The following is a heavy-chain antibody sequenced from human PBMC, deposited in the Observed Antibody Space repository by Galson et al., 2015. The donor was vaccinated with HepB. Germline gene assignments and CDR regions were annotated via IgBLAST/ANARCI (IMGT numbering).Heavy chain of an antibody. J-gene: IGHJ3*01. V-gene: IGHV3-23*01. Sequence: LRLSCAASGFIFSNNAMSWVRQAPGEGLEWVSAISGSGASTYYADSVKGRFTISRDNSKNTLFLQMSSLRVEDTAMYYCARRGPSSGGAFDVWAQGTVATVS. D-gene: IGHD6-6*01. CDR1: GFIFSNNA. CDR2: ISGSGAST. CDR3: ARRGPSSGGAFDV.